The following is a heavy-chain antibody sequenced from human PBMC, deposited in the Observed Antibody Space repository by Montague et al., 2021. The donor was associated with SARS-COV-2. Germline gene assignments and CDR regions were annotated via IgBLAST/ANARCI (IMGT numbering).Heavy chain of an antibody. Sequence: SETLSLTCAVYRGSVKSYYWPWIRQSPGKGLAWIGEINHSGTTNYNPSLKSRVTMSIDASKRQFSLRLNSVSAADTAVYFCARGRPFQGSSRHFESVSSGVLDLWGPGSLVVVSS. D-gene: IGHD2-8*01. CDR3: ARGRPFQGSSRHFESVSSGVLDL. CDR1: RGSVKSYY. J-gene: IGHJ4*03. V-gene: IGHV4-34*01. CDR2: INHSGTT.